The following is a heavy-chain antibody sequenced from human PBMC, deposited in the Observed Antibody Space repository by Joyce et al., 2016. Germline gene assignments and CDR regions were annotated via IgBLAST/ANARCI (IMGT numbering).Heavy chain of an antibody. D-gene: IGHD6-19*01. V-gene: IGHV3-9*01. CDR1: GFTFDDYA. Sequence: EVQLVESGGGLVQPGRSLRLSCAASGFTFDDYAMHWVRQGPGKGLEWVSGMSWNSGGIGYADSVKRRFTISRDNAKNSLYLQMNSLRAEDTALYYCAKDARSGYSSGWYDYWGQGTLVTVSS. CDR2: MSWNSGGI. CDR3: AKDARSGYSSGWYDY. J-gene: IGHJ4*02.